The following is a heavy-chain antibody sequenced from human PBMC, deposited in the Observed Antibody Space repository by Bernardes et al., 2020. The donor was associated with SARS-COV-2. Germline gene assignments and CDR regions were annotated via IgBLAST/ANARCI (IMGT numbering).Heavy chain of an antibody. Sequence: SETLSLTCTVSGGAVSSDGYFWSWIRQPPGKGLEWIGYIYIRGDTHDNPALKSRVTISLDTSKNQFSLKVRSVTAADTAVYYCARVRYSVGWAIDHWGQGTLVAVSS. CDR1: GGAVSSDGYF. V-gene: IGHV4-61*08. D-gene: IGHD1-26*01. J-gene: IGHJ4*01. CDR2: IYIRGDT. CDR3: ARVRYSVGWAIDH.